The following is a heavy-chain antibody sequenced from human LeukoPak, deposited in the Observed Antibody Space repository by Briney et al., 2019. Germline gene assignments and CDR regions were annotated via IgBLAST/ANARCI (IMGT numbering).Heavy chain of an antibody. J-gene: IGHJ4*02. CDR3: ERERGAIVATTNRAFAFDY. CDR2: ISTYNGNT. V-gene: IGHV1-18*01. CDR1: GYTFTSYG. Sequence: GASVKVSFKASGYTFTSYGISWVRQAPGQGLEWMGWISTYNGNTNYAQKLQGRVTMTTDTSKSTAYMELRSLRSDGAAVYYCERERGAIVATTNRAFAFDYWGQGTLVTVSS. D-gene: IGHD5-12*01.